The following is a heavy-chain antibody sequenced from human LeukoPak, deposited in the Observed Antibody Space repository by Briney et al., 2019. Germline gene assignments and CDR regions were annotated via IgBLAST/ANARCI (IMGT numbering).Heavy chain of an antibody. D-gene: IGHD3-9*01. J-gene: IGHJ4*02. CDR1: GYTFTGYY. V-gene: IGHV1-2*02. CDR2: IYPNSGGT. Sequence: VASVKVSCKASGYTFTGYYMHWVRQAPGQGLEWMGWIYPNSGGTNYAQKFQGRVTMTRDTSISTAYMELSRLRSDDTAVYYCARDRGYDILTGYYRREFDYWGQGTLVTVSS. CDR3: ARDRGYDILTGYYRREFDY.